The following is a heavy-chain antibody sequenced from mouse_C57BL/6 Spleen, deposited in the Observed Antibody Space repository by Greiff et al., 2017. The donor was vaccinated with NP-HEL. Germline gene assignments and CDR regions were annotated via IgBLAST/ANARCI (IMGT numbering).Heavy chain of an antibody. D-gene: IGHD1-1*01. CDR2: IDPETGGT. CDR1: GYTFTDYE. CDR3: TRSKGTTKASWFAY. Sequence: QVQLQLSGAELVRPGASVTLSCKASGYTFTDYEMHWVKQTPVHGLEWIGAIDPETGGTAYNQKFQGKAILTADKTSSTAYMELRSLTSEDSAVYYCTRSKGTTKASWFAYWGQGTLVTVSA. J-gene: IGHJ3*01. V-gene: IGHV1-15*01.